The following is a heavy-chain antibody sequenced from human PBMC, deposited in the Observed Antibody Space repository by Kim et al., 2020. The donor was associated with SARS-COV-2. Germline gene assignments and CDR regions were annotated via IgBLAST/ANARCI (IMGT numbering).Heavy chain of an antibody. CDR2: IYYSGST. CDR1: GGSISSSSYY. J-gene: IGHJ6*02. CDR3: ARPGIAAAGTFYYYGMDV. Sequence: SETLSLTCTVSGGSISSSSYYWGWIRQPPGKGLEWIGSIYYSGSTYYNPSLKSRVTISVDTSKNQFSLKLSSVTAADTAVYYCARPGIAAAGTFYYYGMDVWGQGTTVTVSS. D-gene: IGHD6-13*01. V-gene: IGHV4-39*01.